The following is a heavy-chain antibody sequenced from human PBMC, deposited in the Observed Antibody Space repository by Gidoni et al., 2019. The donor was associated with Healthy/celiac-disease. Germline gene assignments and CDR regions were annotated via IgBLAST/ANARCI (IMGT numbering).Heavy chain of an antibody. Sequence: EVQLVESGGGLIQPGGSLRLSCAAYGLTVRCNYMSWVRQAPGKGVEWVSVIYRGGSTYYADSVKGRFTISRDNSKNTLYLQMNSLRAEDTAVYYCARVLGAVALADWFDPWGQGTLVTVSS. D-gene: IGHD1-26*01. CDR2: IYRGGST. CDR3: ARVLGAVALADWFDP. J-gene: IGHJ5*02. V-gene: IGHV3-53*01. CDR1: GLTVRCNY.